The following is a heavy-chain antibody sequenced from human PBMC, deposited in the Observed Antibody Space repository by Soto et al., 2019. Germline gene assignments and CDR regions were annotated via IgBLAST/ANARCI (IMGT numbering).Heavy chain of an antibody. CDR1: GFSFSSYG. Sequence: QVQLVESGGGVAQPGRSLRLSCAASGFSFSSYGRHWVRQAPGKGREWVAVILDDGGDKDYTDAVKGRFTISRDNSKNTLYLEMNSLRAEDTAVYYCARDDDYGDNGLDYWGQGTLVTVSS. J-gene: IGHJ4*02. V-gene: IGHV3-33*01. CDR2: ILDDGGDK. D-gene: IGHD4-17*01. CDR3: ARDDDYGDNGLDY.